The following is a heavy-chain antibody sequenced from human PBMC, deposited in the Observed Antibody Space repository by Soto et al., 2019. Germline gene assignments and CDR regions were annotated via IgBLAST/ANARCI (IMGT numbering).Heavy chain of an antibody. CDR3: ARERRGGDSDGGADY. D-gene: IGHD2-21*02. J-gene: IGHJ4*02. CDR2: IYYNGNN. CDR1: GASLSSGDFY. V-gene: IGHV4-30-4*01. Sequence: QVQLQESGPGLVKPSQTLSLTCNVSGASLSSGDFYWSWIRQPPGKGLEWIAFIYYNGNNFYNPSLKRRVTIAIDTSNNQFSLKVRSVTAAHTAVYYCARERRGGDSDGGADYWGQGTLVTVSS.